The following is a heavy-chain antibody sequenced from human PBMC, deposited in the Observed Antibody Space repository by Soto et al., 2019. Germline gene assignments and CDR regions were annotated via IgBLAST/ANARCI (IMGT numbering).Heavy chain of an antibody. D-gene: IGHD6-13*01. CDR1: GGSFSGYY. J-gene: IGHJ5*02. CDR3: ARIIAAAGHPTSGWFDP. Sequence: ETLSLTCAVYGGSFSGYYWSWIRQPPGKGLEWIGEINHSGSSNYNPSLKSRVTISVDTSKNQFSLKLSPVTAADTAVYSCARIIAAAGHPTSGWFDPWGQGPLVTVSS. V-gene: IGHV4-34*01. CDR2: INHSGSS.